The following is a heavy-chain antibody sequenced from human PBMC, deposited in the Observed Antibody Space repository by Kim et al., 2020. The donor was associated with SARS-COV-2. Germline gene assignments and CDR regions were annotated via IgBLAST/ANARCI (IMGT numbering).Heavy chain of an antibody. CDR3: ASEQRWDGSGRYYFDY. D-gene: IGHD3-10*01. J-gene: IGHJ5*01. CDR1: GGSISSYY. Sequence: SETLSLTCTVSGGSISSYYRSWIRQPPGPGLELMGDVYYTWSTNSNPTLTIRFTISLVMSKNKFLLTLSSLTAANMAVVNCASEQRWDGSGRYYFDY. V-gene: IGHV4-59*13. CDR2: VYYTWST.